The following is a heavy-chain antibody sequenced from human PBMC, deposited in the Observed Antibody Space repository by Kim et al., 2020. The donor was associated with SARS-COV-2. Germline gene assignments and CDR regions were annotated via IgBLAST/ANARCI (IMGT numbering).Heavy chain of an antibody. CDR2: IYSGGNT. CDR3: VRDAGGY. Sequence: GGSLRLSCALSGFTVSTSHMYWVRQAPGKGLECVSVIYSGGNTYYSYSVMGRFPISRDNSKNTLYLQMNSREADDTAVYYCVRDAGGYWCQGTLVTVSS. CDR1: GFTVSTSH. V-gene: IGHV3-53*01. J-gene: IGHJ1*01. D-gene: IGHD5-12*01.